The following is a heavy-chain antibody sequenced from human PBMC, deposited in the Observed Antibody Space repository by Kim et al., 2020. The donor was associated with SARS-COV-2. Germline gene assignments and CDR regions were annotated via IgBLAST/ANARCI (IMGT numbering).Heavy chain of an antibody. CDR3: ARASYVGGHGYTN. D-gene: IGHD5-18*01. CDR2: IYYSGST. V-gene: IGHV4-39*01. CDR1: GGSISSSSYY. Sequence: SETLSLTCTVSGGSISSSSYYWGWIRQPPGKGLEWIGSIYYSGSTYYNPSLKSRVTISVDTSKNQFSLKLSSVTAADTAVYYCARASYVGGHGYTNWGQGTLVTVSS. J-gene: IGHJ4*02.